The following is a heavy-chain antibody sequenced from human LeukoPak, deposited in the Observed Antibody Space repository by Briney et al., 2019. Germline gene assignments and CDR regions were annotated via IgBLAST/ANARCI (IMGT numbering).Heavy chain of an antibody. CDR2: IIPIFGTA. J-gene: IGHJ5*02. CDR3: ARTYYYGSGSSYFDP. V-gene: IGHV1-69*13. D-gene: IGHD3-10*01. CDR1: GGTFSSYA. Sequence: SVKVSCKASGGTFSSYAISWVRQAPGQGLEWMGGIIPIFGTANYAQKFQGRVTITADESTSTAYMELSSLRSEDTAVYYCARTYYYGSGSSYFDPWGQGTLVTVSS.